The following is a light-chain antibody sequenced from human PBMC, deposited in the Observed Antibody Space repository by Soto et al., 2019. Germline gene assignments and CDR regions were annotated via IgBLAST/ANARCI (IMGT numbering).Light chain of an antibody. Sequence: QSVLTQPASVSGSPGQSITISCTGTSSDVGAYNYVSWCQQHPGKAPKLMIYDVSNRPSGVSNRFSGSKSGNTASLTISGLQAEDEADYYCSSYTTTNTWVFGGGTKLTVL. V-gene: IGLV2-14*01. CDR2: DVS. J-gene: IGLJ3*02. CDR1: SSDVGAYNY. CDR3: SSYTTTNTWV.